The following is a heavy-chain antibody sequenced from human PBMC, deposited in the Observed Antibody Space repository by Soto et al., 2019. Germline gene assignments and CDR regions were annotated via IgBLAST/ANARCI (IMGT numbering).Heavy chain of an antibody. D-gene: IGHD3-10*01. CDR3: ARHQDSYYKDHFDY. CDR2: VYYSGIT. CDR1: GGSVSSSDYY. Sequence: SETLSLTCTVSGGSVSSSDYYWGWIRQPPGKGLEWIGSVYYSGITYYNPSLKSRVTIPVDTPKNQFSLRLRSVTAADTAVYYCARHQDSYYKDHFDYWGQGALVTVSS. J-gene: IGHJ4*02. V-gene: IGHV4-39*01.